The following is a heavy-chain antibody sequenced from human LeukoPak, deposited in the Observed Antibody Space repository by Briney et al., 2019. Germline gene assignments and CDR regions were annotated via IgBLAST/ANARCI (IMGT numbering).Heavy chain of an antibody. D-gene: IGHD1-26*01. V-gene: IGHV3-21*01. CDR1: GFSFSTYN. J-gene: IGHJ4*02. Sequence: GGSLRLSCAASGFSFSTYNMNWVRQAPGKGLEWVSSITTSSTYIYYADSVKGRFTISRDNAKNSLYLQMNSLRAEDTAVYYCARERYSGIVFDYWGQGTLVTVSS. CDR2: ITTSSTYI. CDR3: ARERYSGIVFDY.